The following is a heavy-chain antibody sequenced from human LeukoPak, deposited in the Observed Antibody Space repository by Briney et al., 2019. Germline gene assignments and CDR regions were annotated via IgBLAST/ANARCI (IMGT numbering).Heavy chain of an antibody. Sequence: ASVNVSCKASGYTFTSYDINWVRQATGQGLEWMGWMNPNSGNTGYAQKFQGRVTMARNTSISTAYMELSSLRSEDTAVYYCARGRGSIFGVAHYYYYGMDVWGQGTTVTVSS. CDR2: MNPNSGNT. CDR1: GYTFTSYD. D-gene: IGHD3-3*01. CDR3: ARGRGSIFGVAHYYYYGMDV. V-gene: IGHV1-8*01. J-gene: IGHJ6*02.